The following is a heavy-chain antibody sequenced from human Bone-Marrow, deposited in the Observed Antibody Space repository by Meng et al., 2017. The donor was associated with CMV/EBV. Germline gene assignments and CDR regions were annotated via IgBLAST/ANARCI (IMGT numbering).Heavy chain of an antibody. J-gene: IGHJ3*02. V-gene: IGHV3-20*04. CDR1: GFTFDDYG. Sequence: GESLKISCAASGFTFDDYGMSWVRQAPGKGLEWVSGINWNGGSTGYADPVKGRFTISRDNAKNSLYLQMNSLRAEDTAVYYCAKDQPYYDSSGYYRDEGAFDMWGQGTMVTVSS. CDR2: INWNGGST. CDR3: AKDQPYYDSSGYYRDEGAFDM. D-gene: IGHD3-22*01.